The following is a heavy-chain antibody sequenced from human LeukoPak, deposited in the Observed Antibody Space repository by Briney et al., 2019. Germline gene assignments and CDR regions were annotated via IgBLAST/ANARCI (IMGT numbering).Heavy chain of an antibody. CDR1: GFSFNSYT. CDR2: ISYDGGLQ. D-gene: IGHD4-11*01. J-gene: IGHJ4*02. Sequence: GGSLRLSRAASGFSFNSYTMHWVRQSPDKGLEWVAVISYDGGLQFYGDSVKGRFIISRDNSRNTLYLQMNSLGPEDTAVYYCARDPTVSVPDYFDYWGQGILVTVSS. CDR3: ARDPTVSVPDYFDY. V-gene: IGHV3-30-3*01.